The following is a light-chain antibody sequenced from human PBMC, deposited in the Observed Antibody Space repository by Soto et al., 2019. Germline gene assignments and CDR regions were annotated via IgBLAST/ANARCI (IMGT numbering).Light chain of an antibody. Sequence: EIVLTQSPATLSLSPGERATLSCRASQSVSSYLAWYQQKPGQAPRLLIYDASNRATGIPARFSGRGSGTDFTLNISSLEPEDFAVYYCHQRSNWPPLTFGGGTKVEIK. V-gene: IGKV3-11*01. J-gene: IGKJ4*01. CDR3: HQRSNWPPLT. CDR1: QSVSSY. CDR2: DAS.